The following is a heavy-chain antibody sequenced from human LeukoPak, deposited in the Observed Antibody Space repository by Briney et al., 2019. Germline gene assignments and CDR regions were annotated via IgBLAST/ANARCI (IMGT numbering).Heavy chain of an antibody. CDR1: GGSISSRSYY. V-gene: IGHV4-39*07. CDR2: IYHSGTT. D-gene: IGHD6-19*01. Sequence: MSSETLSLTCTVSGGSISSRSYYWGWIRQPPGKGLERIGSIYHSGTTYYTPSLKSRVTISVDTSKNQFSLKLSSVTAADTAVYYCARDSGGWYYFDYWGQGTLVTVSS. CDR3: ARDSGGWYYFDY. J-gene: IGHJ4*02.